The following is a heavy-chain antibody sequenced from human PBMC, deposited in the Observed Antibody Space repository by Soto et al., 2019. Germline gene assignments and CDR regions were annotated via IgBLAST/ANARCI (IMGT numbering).Heavy chain of an antibody. J-gene: IGHJ3*02. CDR2: IRSTDFST. CDR3: AKDQYGSSTSYFFPDI. Sequence: PGGSLRLSCAASGFTFHNFAMSWARQSPGKGLEWVSAIRSTDFSTYYADSVKGRFTISRDNSKNTLFLQMNSLRAEDTAVYYCAKDQYGSSTSYFFPDIWGQGTMVTVSS. CDR1: GFTFHNFA. D-gene: IGHD2-2*01. V-gene: IGHV3-23*01.